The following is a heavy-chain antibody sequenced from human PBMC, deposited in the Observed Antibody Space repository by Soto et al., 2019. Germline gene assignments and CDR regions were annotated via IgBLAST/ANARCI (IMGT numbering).Heavy chain of an antibody. V-gene: IGHV4-59*08. Sequence: SETLSLTCTVSGGSISSYYWSWIRQPPGKGLEWIGYIYYSGSTNYNPSLKSRVTISVDTSKNQFSLKLSSVTAADTAVYYCARQRYDFWSGYYGDYYYYMDVWGKGTTVTVSS. CDR2: IYYSGST. CDR3: ARQRYDFWSGYYGDYYYYMDV. CDR1: GGSISSYY. J-gene: IGHJ6*03. D-gene: IGHD3-3*01.